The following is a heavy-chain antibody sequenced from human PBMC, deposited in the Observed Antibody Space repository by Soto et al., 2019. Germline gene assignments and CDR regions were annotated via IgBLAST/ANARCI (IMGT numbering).Heavy chain of an antibody. CDR2: IYSGDTT. V-gene: IGHV3-53*01. CDR1: GFTVSSNY. CDR3: ERDPRTLYGLDV. Sequence: EVQLVESGGGLIQPGGSLRLSCAASGFTVSSNYMSWVRQAPGKGLEWVSGIYSGDTTYYADSVKGRFTISRDHSKNTLYIKMNSMRAEDTAVYYCERDPRTLYGLDVWGQGTMVTVSS. J-gene: IGHJ6*02.